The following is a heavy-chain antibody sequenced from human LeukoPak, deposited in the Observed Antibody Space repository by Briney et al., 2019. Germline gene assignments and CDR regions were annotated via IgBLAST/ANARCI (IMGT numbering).Heavy chain of an antibody. Sequence: PSETLSLTCTVSGGSITSYYWSWIRQPPGKGLEWIGYIYYSGSTNYNPSLKSRVTISVDTSKNQFSLNLSSVTAADTAVYYCARRGQVGAIDYWGQGTLVTVSS. CDR3: ARRGQVGAIDY. J-gene: IGHJ4*02. CDR2: IYYSGST. V-gene: IGHV4-59*08. D-gene: IGHD1-26*01. CDR1: GGSITSYY.